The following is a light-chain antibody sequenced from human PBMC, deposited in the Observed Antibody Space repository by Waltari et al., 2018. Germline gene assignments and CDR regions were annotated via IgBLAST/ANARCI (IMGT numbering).Light chain of an antibody. CDR2: WAS. J-gene: IGKJ2*01. CDR3: QQYYTSPYT. Sequence: DNVMTQSPDSLAVSLGERATINCKSSQSVLYSSNNKKYLAWYQQKPGQPPKLLIYWASTRESGVPDRFSGSGSGTDFTLSISSLQAEDVAVYYCQQYYTSPYTFGQGTKLEIK. V-gene: IGKV4-1*01. CDR1: QSVLYSSNNKKY.